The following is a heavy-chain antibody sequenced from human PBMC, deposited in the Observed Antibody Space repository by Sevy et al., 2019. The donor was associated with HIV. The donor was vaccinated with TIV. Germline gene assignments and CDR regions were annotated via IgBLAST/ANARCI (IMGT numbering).Heavy chain of an antibody. CDR1: GYSFTSHW. Sequence: GESLKISCEGSGYSFTSHWIGWVRHMPGKGLEWMGIIYPDDSETRYSPSFQGQVTFSADKSISTAYLQRSSLKASETAMYYCATSRSRYFERSGYYKYWGQGTMVTVSS. CDR2: IYPDDSET. D-gene: IGHD3-22*01. V-gene: IGHV5-51*01. CDR3: ATSRSRYFERSGYYKY. J-gene: IGHJ4*02.